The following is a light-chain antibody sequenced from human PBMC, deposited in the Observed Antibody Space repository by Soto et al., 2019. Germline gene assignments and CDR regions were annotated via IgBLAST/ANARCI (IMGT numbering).Light chain of an antibody. CDR2: GNS. J-gene: IGLJ2*01. Sequence: QSVLTQPPSVSGAPGQRVTISCTGSSSNIGAGYDVHWYQQLPGTAPKLLIYGNSNRPSGVPDRFSGSKSGTSASLAITGLQAEDEADYYCQSYGSSLSGPYVVFGGGTKLTVL. CDR3: QSYGSSLSGPYVV. V-gene: IGLV1-40*01. CDR1: SSNIGAGYD.